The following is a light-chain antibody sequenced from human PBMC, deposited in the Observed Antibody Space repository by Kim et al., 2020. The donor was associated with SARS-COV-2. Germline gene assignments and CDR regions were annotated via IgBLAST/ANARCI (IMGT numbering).Light chain of an antibody. CDR2: GKD. CDR1: SLRTYF. V-gene: IGLV3-19*01. J-gene: IGLJ2*01. CDR3: NSRDSSDNPVV. Sequence: ALGQKVRSTCQGDSLRTYFASWYQRKPGQAPVLVIYGKDNRPSGIPDRFSGSSSGDSASLTITGAQAEDEADYYCNSRDSSDNPVVFGGGTQLTVL.